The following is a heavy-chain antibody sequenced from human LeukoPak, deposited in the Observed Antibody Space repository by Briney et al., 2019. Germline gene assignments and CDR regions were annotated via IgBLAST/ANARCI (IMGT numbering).Heavy chain of an antibody. Sequence: SETLSLTCTVSGGSISSGSYYWSWIRQPAGKGLEWIGRFYTSGSTNYNPSLKSRVTISVDTSKNQFSLKLNSVTAADTAVYYCVRDHVSPGLSNWFDPWGQGTLVTVSS. V-gene: IGHV4-61*02. CDR1: GGSISSGSYY. CDR3: VRDHVSPGLSNWFDP. CDR2: FYTSGST. J-gene: IGHJ5*02. D-gene: IGHD3-16*01.